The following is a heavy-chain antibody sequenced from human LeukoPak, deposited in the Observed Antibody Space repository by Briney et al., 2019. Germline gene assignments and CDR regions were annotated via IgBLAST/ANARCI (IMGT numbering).Heavy chain of an antibody. CDR2: INPSGGST. CDR1: GYTFTSYY. V-gene: IGHV1-46*01. Sequence: ASVKVSCKASGYTFTSYYMHWVRQAPGQGLEWMGIINPSGGSTSYAQKFQGRVTMTRDMSTSTVYMELSSLRSEDTAVYYCARGSIVVVVAATLHVDTAMVQPGSHWGQGTLVTVSS. J-gene: IGHJ4*02. D-gene: IGHD2-15*01. CDR3: ARGSIVVVVAATLHVDTAMVQPGSH.